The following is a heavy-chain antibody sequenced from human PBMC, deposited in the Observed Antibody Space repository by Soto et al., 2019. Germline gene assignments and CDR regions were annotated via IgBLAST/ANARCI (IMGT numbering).Heavy chain of an antibody. CDR2: ITRDGYNK. CDR1: GFIFKNYA. Sequence: PGGSLRLSCAASGFIFKNYALNWVRQAPGKGLDGVASITRDGYNKYYADSVKGRFTISRDNSKNTLSLQMTALRVEDSSVYYCTKSSGGSSSVGMDYWGPGTLVTVSS. J-gene: IGHJ4*02. CDR3: TKSSGGSSSVGMDY. D-gene: IGHD6-6*01. V-gene: IGHV3-30*04.